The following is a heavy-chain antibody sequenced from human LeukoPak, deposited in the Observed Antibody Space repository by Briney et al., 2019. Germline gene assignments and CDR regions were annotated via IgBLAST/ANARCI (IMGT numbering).Heavy chain of an antibody. CDR3: ASYTSSGSYFDY. CDR2: IYTSGST. Sequence: SETLSLTCTVSGGSISSYYWSWIRQPAGKGLEWIGRIYTSGSTYYNPSLESCVTISVHNSKNQFSLKLSSVTAADTAVYYCASYTSSGSYFDYWGQGTLVTVSS. V-gene: IGHV4-4*07. J-gene: IGHJ4*02. D-gene: IGHD1-26*01. CDR1: GGSISSYY.